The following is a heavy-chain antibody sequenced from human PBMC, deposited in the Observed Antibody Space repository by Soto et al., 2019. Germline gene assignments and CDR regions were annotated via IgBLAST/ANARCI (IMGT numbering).Heavy chain of an antibody. CDR1: GGSISSYY. V-gene: IGHV4-59*01. CDR2: IYYSGST. J-gene: IGHJ3*02. CDR3: ARALILTGYYIHDAFDI. Sequence: PSETLSLTCTVSGGSISSYYWSWIRQPPGKGLEWIGYIYYSGSTNYNPSLKSRVTISVDTPKNQFSLKLSSVTAADTAVYYCARALILTGYYIHDAFDIWGQGTMVTVSS. D-gene: IGHD3-9*01.